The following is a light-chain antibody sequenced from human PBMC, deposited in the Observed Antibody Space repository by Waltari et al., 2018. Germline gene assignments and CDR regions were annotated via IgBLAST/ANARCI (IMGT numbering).Light chain of an antibody. CDR2: DVS. V-gene: IGLV2-11*01. CDR1: STDFGGYTF. J-gene: IGLJ1*01. CDR3: CSYAGSYTKV. Sequence: QSALTQPLSVSGSPGPAFTIPCPGTSTDFGGYTFVSWYQQHPGKAPKLMIYDVSKRPSGVPDRFSGSKSGNTASLTISGLQAEDEADYYCCSYAGSYTKVFGTGTKVTVL.